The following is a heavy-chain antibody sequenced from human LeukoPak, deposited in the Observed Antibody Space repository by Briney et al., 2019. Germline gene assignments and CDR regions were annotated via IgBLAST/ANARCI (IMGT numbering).Heavy chain of an antibody. D-gene: IGHD3-22*01. CDR2: IYYSGST. CDR1: GGSISSYY. Sequence: SETLSLTCTVSGGSISSYYWSWIRQPPGKGLEWIGYIYYSGSTNYNPSLKSRVTISVDTSKNQFYLKLSSVTAADTAVYYCARLDSSVLTYYFDYWGQGTLVTVSS. CDR3: ARLDSSVLTYYFDY. J-gene: IGHJ4*02. V-gene: IGHV4-59*01.